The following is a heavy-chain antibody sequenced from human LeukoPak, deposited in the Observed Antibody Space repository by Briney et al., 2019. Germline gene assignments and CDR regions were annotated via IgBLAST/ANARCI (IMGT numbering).Heavy chain of an antibody. J-gene: IGHJ6*02. D-gene: IGHD1-26*01. CDR1: GFTFSSYA. Sequence: PGRSLRLSCAASGFTFSSYAMHWVRQAPGKGLEWVAVISYDGSNKYYADSVKGRFTISRDNSKNTLYLQMNSLRAEDTAVYYCAKWIVGELRGYYYYYYGMDVWGQGTTVTVSS. V-gene: IGHV3-30*04. CDR3: AKWIVGELRGYYYYYYGMDV. CDR2: ISYDGSNK.